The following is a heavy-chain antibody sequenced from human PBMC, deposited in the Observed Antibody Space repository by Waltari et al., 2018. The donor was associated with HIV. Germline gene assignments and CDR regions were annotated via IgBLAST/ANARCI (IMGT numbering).Heavy chain of an antibody. V-gene: IGHV4-39*01. J-gene: IGHJ4*02. Sequence: QLQLQQSGPGLVKPSETLSLTCTVSGGSTSSSRYYWGCIRQPPGKGLEWIGSIHYSGNTFYNSSLKSRVAISIDTSKNQFSLTLSSVTAADTAVYFCARHSGIDCSSTSCFKRPFDYWGQGSLVTVSS. CDR1: GGSTSSSRYY. CDR2: IHYSGNT. D-gene: IGHD2-2*01. CDR3: ARHSGIDCSSTSCFKRPFDY.